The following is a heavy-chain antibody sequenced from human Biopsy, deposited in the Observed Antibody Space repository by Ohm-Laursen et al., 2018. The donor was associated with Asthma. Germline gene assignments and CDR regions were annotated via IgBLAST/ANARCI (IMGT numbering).Heavy chain of an antibody. Sequence: ASVTPACKASGYNFISFAIHWVRQAPGQRLEWMGWVNTGNGDTKYSQKFQGRVTITRDTSASTAYMELRSLRSEDTATYYCARTYYDFLTGQVKDVFGVWGQGTMVTVSS. J-gene: IGHJ3*01. D-gene: IGHD3-9*01. CDR1: GYNFISFA. V-gene: IGHV1-3*04. CDR3: ARTYYDFLTGQVKDVFGV. CDR2: VNTGNGDT.